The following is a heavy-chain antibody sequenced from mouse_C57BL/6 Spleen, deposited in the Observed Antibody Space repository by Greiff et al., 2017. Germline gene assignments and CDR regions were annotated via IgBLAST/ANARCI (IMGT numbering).Heavy chain of an antibody. CDR3: ASDYYGSSSYYYAMDY. D-gene: IGHD1-1*01. CDR2: IYPGSGST. V-gene: IGHV1-55*01. J-gene: IGHJ4*01. Sequence: QVQLQQPGAELVKPGASVKMSCKASGYTFTSYWITWVKQRPGQGLEWIGDIYPGSGSTNYNEKFKSKATLTVDTSSSTAYMQLSSLTSEDSAVYYCASDYYGSSSYYYAMDYWGQGTSVTVSS. CDR1: GYTFTSYW.